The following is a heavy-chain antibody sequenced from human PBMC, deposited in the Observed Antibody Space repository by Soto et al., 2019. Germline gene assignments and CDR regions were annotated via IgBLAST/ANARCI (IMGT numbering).Heavy chain of an antibody. D-gene: IGHD3-16*01. CDR3: AKDEFPRFYVCPYYFDY. CDR1: GFTFSSYD. V-gene: IGHV3-23*01. Sequence: GGSLRLSCAASGFTFSSYDMSWVRQAPGKGLEWVSAISGSGGSTYYADSVKGRFTISRDNSRNTLFLQMNSLRAEDTAVYYCAKDEFPRFYVCPYYFDYWGQGTLVTVSS. CDR2: ISGSGGST. J-gene: IGHJ4*02.